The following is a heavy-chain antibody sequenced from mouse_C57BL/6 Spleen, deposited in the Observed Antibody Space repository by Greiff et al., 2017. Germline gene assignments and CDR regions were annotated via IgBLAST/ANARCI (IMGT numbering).Heavy chain of an antibody. CDR3: ARGDYGSSYFDY. D-gene: IGHD1-1*01. CDR2: INPNNGGT. V-gene: IGHV1-22*01. CDR1: GYTFTDYN. J-gene: IGHJ2*01. Sequence: EVQLQQSGPELVKPGASVKMSCKASGYTFTDYNMHWVKQSHGKSLEWIGYINPNNGGTSYNQKFKGKATLTVNKSSSTAYMELRSLTSEDSAVYDCARGDYGSSYFDYWGQGTTLTVSS.